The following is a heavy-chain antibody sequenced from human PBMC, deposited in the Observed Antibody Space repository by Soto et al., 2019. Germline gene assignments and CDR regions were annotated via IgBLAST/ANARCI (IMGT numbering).Heavy chain of an antibody. CDR2: IYYSVST. J-gene: IGHJ5*02. CDR3: ARGFHSSGWPGYNWFDP. Sequence: PSETLSLTCTVSGGSISSYYWSWIRQPPGKGLEWIGYIYYSVSTNYNPSLKSRVTISVDTSKNQFSLKLSSVTAADTAVYYCARGFHSSGWPGYNWFDPWGQGTLVTVSS. D-gene: IGHD6-19*01. CDR1: GGSISSYY. V-gene: IGHV4-59*01.